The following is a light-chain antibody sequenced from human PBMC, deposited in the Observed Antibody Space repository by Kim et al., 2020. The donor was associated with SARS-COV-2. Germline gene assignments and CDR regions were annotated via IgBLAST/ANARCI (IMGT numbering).Light chain of an antibody. CDR3: SSYTSTNTFV. J-gene: IGLJ1*01. CDR2: DVN. V-gene: IGLV2-14*04. CDR1: SIDVGGYNY. Sequence: GQSITISCTGTSIDVGGYNYVSWYQQHPGKAPKLMIYDVNERPSGVSNRFSGSKSGNTASLTISGLQAKDEADYYCSSYTSTNTFVFGTGTKVTVL.